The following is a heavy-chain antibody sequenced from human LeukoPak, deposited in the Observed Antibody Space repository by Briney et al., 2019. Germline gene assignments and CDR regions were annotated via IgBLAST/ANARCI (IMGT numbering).Heavy chain of an antibody. CDR2: IYYSGST. J-gene: IGHJ4*02. Sequence: SDTLSLTCTVSGGSISSNYWSWIRQPPGKGLEWLGYIYYSGSTNSNPSLKSRVTISVDTSKNQFSLNLSSVTAADTAVYYCARDRGYGDYLNYFDYWGQGTLVTVSS. D-gene: IGHD4-17*01. V-gene: IGHV4-59*01. CDR1: GGSISSNY. CDR3: ARDRGYGDYLNYFDY.